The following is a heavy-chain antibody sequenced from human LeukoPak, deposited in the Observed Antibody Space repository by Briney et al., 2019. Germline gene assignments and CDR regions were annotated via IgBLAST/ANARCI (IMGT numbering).Heavy chain of an antibody. CDR3: TVVKRNYYYMDV. V-gene: IGHV4-34*01. Sequence: SETLSLTCAVYGGSFSGYYWSWIRQPPGKGLEWIGEINHSGSTNYNPSLKSRVTISVDTSKNQFSLKLSSVTAADTAVYYCTVVKRNYYYMDVWGKGTTVTVSS. CDR2: INHSGST. J-gene: IGHJ6*03. D-gene: IGHD2-2*01. CDR1: GGSFSGYY.